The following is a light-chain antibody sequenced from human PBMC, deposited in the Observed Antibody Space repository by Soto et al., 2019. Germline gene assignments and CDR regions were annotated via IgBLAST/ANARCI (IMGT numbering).Light chain of an antibody. Sequence: QSVLTQPPSASGTPGQRVTISCSGSSSNIGGNYVNWYQQLPGTAPKLLIYNNNQRPSGVPDRFSGSKSGTSASLAISGLQSEDEADYYCAAWDDSLNGLWVFGGGTKVTVL. J-gene: IGLJ3*02. CDR1: SSNIGGNY. CDR2: NNN. CDR3: AAWDDSLNGLWV. V-gene: IGLV1-44*01.